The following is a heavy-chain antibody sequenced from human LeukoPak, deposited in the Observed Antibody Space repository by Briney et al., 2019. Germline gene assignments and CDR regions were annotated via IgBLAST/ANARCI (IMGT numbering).Heavy chain of an antibody. V-gene: IGHV1-2*02. D-gene: IGHD2-2*01. J-gene: IGHJ4*02. CDR2: INPNTGAT. CDR3: AGGGSTIVVVPASNLPSDY. CDR1: GYTFTSYG. Sequence: ASVKVSCKASGYTFTSYGISWVRQAPGQGLEWMGWINPNTGATNYAQKFQGRVTMTRDTSISAAFLELSMLTSDDTAVYYCAGGGSTIVVVPASNLPSDYWGQGTLVTVSS.